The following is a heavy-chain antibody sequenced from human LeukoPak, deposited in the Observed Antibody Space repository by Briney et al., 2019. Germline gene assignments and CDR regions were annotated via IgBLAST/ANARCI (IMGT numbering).Heavy chain of an antibody. J-gene: IGHJ3*02. D-gene: IGHD1-26*01. V-gene: IGHV5-51*01. CDR1: GYSFTNYW. CDR2: IYPGDSDT. Sequence: GESLKISCQGSGYSFTNYWIGWVRQMPGKGLEWAGIIYPGDSDTRYSPSFQGQVTISADRSISTAYLQWSSLKASDTAMYYCARGIVGPTSGAFDIWGQGTMVTVSS. CDR3: ARGIVGPTSGAFDI.